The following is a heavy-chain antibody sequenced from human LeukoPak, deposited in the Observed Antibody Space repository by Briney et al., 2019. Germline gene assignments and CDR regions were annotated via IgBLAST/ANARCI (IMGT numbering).Heavy chain of an antibody. J-gene: IGHJ4*02. V-gene: IGHV1-46*01. CDR1: GYTFTSYY. Sequence: ASVKVSCKTSGYTFTSYYMHWVRQAPGQGLEWMGIINPSGGSTSYAQKFQGRVTMTRDTSTSTVYMELSSLRSEDTAVYYCARGPPYSSSWYGVFEDYWGQGTLVTVSS. D-gene: IGHD6-13*01. CDR3: ARGPPYSSSWYGVFEDY. CDR2: INPSGGST.